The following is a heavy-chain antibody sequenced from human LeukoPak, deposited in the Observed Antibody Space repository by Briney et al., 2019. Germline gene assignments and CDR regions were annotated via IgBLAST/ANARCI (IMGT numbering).Heavy chain of an antibody. CDR3: ASLSSSWYFND. J-gene: IGHJ4*02. Sequence: GGSLRHSCAASGFHLSDYYMSSIPQAPGKGLGWVSYISSSGSTIYYADCVKCRFTISRHNAKNSLYLQMSSLRAEDTAVYYCASLSSSWYFNDRGQGTLVTVSS. CDR1: GFHLSDYY. D-gene: IGHD6-13*01. CDR2: ISSSGSTI. V-gene: IGHV3-11*04.